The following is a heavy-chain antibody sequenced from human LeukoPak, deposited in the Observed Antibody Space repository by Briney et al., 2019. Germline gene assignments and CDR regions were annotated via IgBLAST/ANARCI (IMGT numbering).Heavy chain of an antibody. J-gene: IGHJ4*02. CDR2: ISGSGGST. CDR1: GFTFSSYA. CDR3: ASNPHYYDSSGRPY. V-gene: IGHV3-23*01. Sequence: GGSLRLSCAASGFTFSSYAMSWVRQAPGKGLEWVSAISGSGGSTYYADSVNGRFTISRDNSKNTLYLQMNSLRAEDTAVYYCASNPHYYDSSGRPYWGQGTLVTVSS. D-gene: IGHD3-22*01.